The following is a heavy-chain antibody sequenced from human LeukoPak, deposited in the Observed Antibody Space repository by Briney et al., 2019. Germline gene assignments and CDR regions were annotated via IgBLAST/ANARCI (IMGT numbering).Heavy chain of an antibody. D-gene: IGHD3-3*01. J-gene: IGHJ4*02. CDR2: ISGSGGST. CDR1: GFTFSSYA. Sequence: PGGSLRLSCAASGFTFSSYAMSWVRQAPGKGLEWVSAISGSGGSTYYADSVKGRFTISRDNSKNTLYLQMNSLRAEDTAVYYCAKDLTIFGVVINGDFDYWGQGTLVTASS. V-gene: IGHV3-23*01. CDR3: AKDLTIFGVVINGDFDY.